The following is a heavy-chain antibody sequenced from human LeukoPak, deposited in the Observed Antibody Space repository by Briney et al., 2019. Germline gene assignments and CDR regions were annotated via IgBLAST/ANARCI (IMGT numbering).Heavy chain of an antibody. V-gene: IGHV4-31*03. CDR2: IYYSGST. D-gene: IGHD2-21*02. Sequence: SETLSLTCTVSGGSISSGGYYWSWIRQHPGKGLEWIGYIYYSGSTYYNPSLKSRVTISVDTSKNQFSLKVSSVTAADTAVCHCARFSGDCGGDCNPPRDYYYGMDVWGQGTTVTVSS. J-gene: IGHJ6*02. CDR3: ARFSGDCGGDCNPPRDYYYGMDV. CDR1: GGSISSGGYY.